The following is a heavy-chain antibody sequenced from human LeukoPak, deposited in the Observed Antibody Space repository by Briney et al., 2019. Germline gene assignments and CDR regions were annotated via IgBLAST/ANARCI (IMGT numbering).Heavy chain of an antibody. Sequence: PGGSLRLSCAASGFTFSTYEMNWVRQVPGKGLEWVSYISGSGTTIYYADSVKGRFAISRDNTKNSMYLQMNSLRAEDTAVYYCVSAYGGLLDYWGQGTLVTVS. V-gene: IGHV3-48*03. CDR2: ISGSGTTI. D-gene: IGHD3-16*01. J-gene: IGHJ4*02. CDR3: VSAYGGLLDY. CDR1: GFTFSTYE.